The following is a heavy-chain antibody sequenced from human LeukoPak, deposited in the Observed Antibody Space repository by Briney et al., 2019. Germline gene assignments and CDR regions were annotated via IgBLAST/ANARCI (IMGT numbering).Heavy chain of an antibody. CDR2: MRSRSNNYAT. CDR1: GFTFSGFG. Sequence: GGSLRLSCAVSGFTFSGFGIHWVRQASGKGLEWVGRMRSRSNNYATAYAASVRGRFTISRDNAKNSLYLQMNSLRVEDTAVYYCAKEGRSLQTYWGQGTLVTVSS. D-gene: IGHD5-24*01. J-gene: IGHJ4*02. V-gene: IGHV3-73*01. CDR3: AKEGRSLQTY.